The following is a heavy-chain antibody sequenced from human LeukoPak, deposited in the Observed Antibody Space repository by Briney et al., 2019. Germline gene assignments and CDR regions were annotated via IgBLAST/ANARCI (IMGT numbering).Heavy chain of an antibody. CDR1: GGTFSIYA. Sequence: ASVKVSCKASGGTFSIYAISWVRQAPGQGLEWMGGIIAIFGTANYAQKFQGRVTITADESTSTAYMELSSLRSEDTAVYYCARETGSAAVMDYWGQGTLVTVSS. J-gene: IGHJ4*02. CDR3: ARETGSAAVMDY. D-gene: IGHD2-2*01. CDR2: IIAIFGTA. V-gene: IGHV1-69*13.